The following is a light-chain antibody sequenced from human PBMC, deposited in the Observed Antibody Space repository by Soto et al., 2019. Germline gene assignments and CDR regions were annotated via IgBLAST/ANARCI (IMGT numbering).Light chain of an antibody. CDR2: DAS. CDR3: QQYGSSGT. Sequence: IVLTQSPGTLSLSPGERATLSCRASQSVSSSFLAWYQQRPGQPPRLLIYDASNRATGIPDRFSGSGSGTDFTLTISRLEPEDFAVYYCQQYGSSGTFGQGTKVDIK. J-gene: IGKJ1*01. V-gene: IGKV3-20*01. CDR1: QSVSSSF.